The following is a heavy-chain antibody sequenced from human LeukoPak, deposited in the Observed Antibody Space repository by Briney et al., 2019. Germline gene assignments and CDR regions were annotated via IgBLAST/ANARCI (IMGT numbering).Heavy chain of an antibody. CDR3: ARVVVAATFDY. CDR2: IKQDGSEK. V-gene: IGHV3-7*03. D-gene: IGHD2-15*01. J-gene: IGHJ4*02. CDR1: GFTFSSYW. Sequence: GGSLRLSCAASGFTFSSYWMSWVRQAPGKGLEWVANIKQDGSEKYYVDSVKGRFTISRDNAKNSLYLQMNSLRAEDTALYYCARVVVAATFDYWGQGTLVTVSS.